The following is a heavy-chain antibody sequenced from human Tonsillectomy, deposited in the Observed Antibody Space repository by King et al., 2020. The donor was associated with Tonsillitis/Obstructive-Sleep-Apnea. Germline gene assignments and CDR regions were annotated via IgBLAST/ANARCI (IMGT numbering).Heavy chain of an antibody. Sequence: VQLVQSGAEVKKPGSSVKVSCKASGGTFSSYALSWVRQAPGQGLEWMGRIIPIFGIPNYAQKFQGRVTITADKSTSTAYMELSSLSSEDTAVYYCARDVKDYYYYYFMDVWGKGSTVTVSS. CDR1: GGTFSSYA. J-gene: IGHJ6*03. V-gene: IGHV1-69*04. CDR3: ARDVKDYYYYYFMDV. CDR2: IIPIFGIP.